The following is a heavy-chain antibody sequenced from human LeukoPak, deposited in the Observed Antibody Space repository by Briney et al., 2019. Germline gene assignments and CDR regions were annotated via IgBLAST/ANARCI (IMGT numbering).Heavy chain of an antibody. CDR2: ISSSDSYI. J-gene: IGHJ6*03. Sequence: GGSLRLSCAASGFTFSSYNMNWVRQAPGKGLEWVSSISSSDSYIYYADSVRGRFTISRDNAKNSLFLQMNSLRAEDTAVYYCARDLLGYNYYYMDVWGKGTTVTVSS. CDR3: ARDLLGYNYYYMDV. CDR1: GFTFSSYN. V-gene: IGHV3-21*01. D-gene: IGHD3-16*02.